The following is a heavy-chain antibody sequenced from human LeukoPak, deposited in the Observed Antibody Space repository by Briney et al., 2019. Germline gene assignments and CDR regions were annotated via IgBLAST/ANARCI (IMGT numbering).Heavy chain of an antibody. CDR1: GYTFTSYG. CDR2: ISAYNGNT. CDR3: ARDLSSHGSGSYIIDY. V-gene: IGHV1-18*01. D-gene: IGHD3-10*01. J-gene: IGHJ4*02. Sequence: GASVKVSCKASGYTFTSYGISWVRQAPGQGLEWMGWISAYNGNTNYAQKLQGRVTMTTDTSTSTAYMELRSLRSDDTAVYYCARDLSSHGSGSYIIDYWGQGTLVTVSS.